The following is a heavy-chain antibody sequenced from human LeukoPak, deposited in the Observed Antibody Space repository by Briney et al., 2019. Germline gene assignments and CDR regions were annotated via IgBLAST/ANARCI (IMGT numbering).Heavy chain of an antibody. D-gene: IGHD3-3*01. V-gene: IGHV3-23*01. J-gene: IGHJ4*02. CDR3: LGYDFWSGYYYFDY. CDR2: ISGSGGST. Sequence: PGGSLRLSCAASGFTFSSSAMSWVRQAPGKGLEWVSAISGSGGSTYYADSVKGRFTISRDNSKNTLYLQMNSLRAEDTAVYYCLGYDFWSGYYYFDYWGQGTLVTVSS. CDR1: GFTFSSSA.